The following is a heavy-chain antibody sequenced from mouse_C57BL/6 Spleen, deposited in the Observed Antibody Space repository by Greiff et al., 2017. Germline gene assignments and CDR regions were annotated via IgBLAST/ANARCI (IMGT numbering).Heavy chain of an antibody. V-gene: IGHV1-55*01. CDR2: IYPGSGST. CDR1: GYTFTSYW. J-gene: IGHJ1*03. Sequence: QVHVKQPGAELVKPGASVKMSCKASGYTFTSYWITWVKQRPGQGLEWIGDIYPGSGSTNYNEKFKSKATLTVDTSSSTAYMQLSSLTSEDSAVYYCARGCNFYWYFDVWGTGTTVTVSS. D-gene: IGHD2-1*01. CDR3: ARGCNFYWYFDV.